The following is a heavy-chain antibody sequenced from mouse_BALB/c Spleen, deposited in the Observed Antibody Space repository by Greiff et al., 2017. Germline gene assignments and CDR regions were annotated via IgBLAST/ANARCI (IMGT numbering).Heavy chain of an antibody. V-gene: IGHV1-82*01. CDR2: IYPGDGDT. Sequence: VQLHQSGPELVKPGASVKISCKASGYAFSSSWMNWVKQRPGQGLEWIGRIYPGDGDTNYNGKFKGKATLTADKSSSTAYMQLSSLTSVDSAVDFCARDEDYGNYPFDYWGQGTTLTVSS. D-gene: IGHD2-1*01. J-gene: IGHJ2*01. CDR3: ARDEDYGNYPFDY. CDR1: GYAFSSSW.